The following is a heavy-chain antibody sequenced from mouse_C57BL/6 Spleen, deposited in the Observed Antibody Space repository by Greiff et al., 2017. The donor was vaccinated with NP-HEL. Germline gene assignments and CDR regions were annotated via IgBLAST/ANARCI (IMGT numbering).Heavy chain of an antibody. CDR2: IDPEDGDT. CDR3: AFGSSYGYFDV. CDR1: GFNITDYY. D-gene: IGHD1-1*01. Sequence: VQLQQSGAELVKPGASVKLSCTASGFNITDYYMHWVKQRTEQGLEWIGRIDPEDGDTKYAPKFQGKATITADTSSNTAYLQLSSLTSEDAAVYYCAFGSSYGYFDVWGTGTTVTVSS. J-gene: IGHJ1*03. V-gene: IGHV14-2*01.